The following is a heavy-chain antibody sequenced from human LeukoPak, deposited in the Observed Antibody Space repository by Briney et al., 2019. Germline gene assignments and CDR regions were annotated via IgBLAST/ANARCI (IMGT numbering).Heavy chain of an antibody. J-gene: IGHJ4*02. CDR3: ARGAYRGLFDY. Sequence: GGSLRLSCAASGFTFSSYAMSWVRQAPGKGLEWVSAISGSGGSTYYADSVKGRFTIPRDNSKNTRYLQMHSLRAEDTAVYYCARGAYRGLFDYWGQGTLVTVSS. V-gene: IGHV3-23*01. CDR1: GFTFSSYA. CDR2: ISGSGGST. D-gene: IGHD1-26*01.